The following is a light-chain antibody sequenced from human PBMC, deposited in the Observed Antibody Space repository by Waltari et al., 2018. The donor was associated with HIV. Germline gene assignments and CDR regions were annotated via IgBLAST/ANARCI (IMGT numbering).Light chain of an antibody. J-gene: IGKJ3*01. CDR2: GAS. CDR1: RSVLSSSNNENF. Sequence: DIVLTQSPETLSVSLGERAAVHCKSKRSVLSSSNNENFFGWYQHRPGQPPRLLFSGASIRASGVPARFSASGSETDFTLTIEDLQPDDLAVYFCQQYYSTPTFG. V-gene: IGKV4-1*01. CDR3: QQYYSTPT.